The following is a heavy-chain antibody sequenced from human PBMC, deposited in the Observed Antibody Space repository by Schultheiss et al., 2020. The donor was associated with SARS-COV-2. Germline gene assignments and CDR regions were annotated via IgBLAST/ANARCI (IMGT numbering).Heavy chain of an antibody. CDR1: GGSISSDTYY. J-gene: IGHJ4*02. CDR3: ARQGTYCSSTSCYGDY. D-gene: IGHD2-2*01. V-gene: IGHV4-61*02. CDR2: IYTSGST. Sequence: SQTLSLTCSVSGGSISSDTYYWSWIRQPAGKGLEWIGRIYTSGSTNYNPSLKSRVTISVDTSKNQFSLKLSSVTAADTAVYYCARQGTYCSSTSCYGDYWGQGTLVTVSS.